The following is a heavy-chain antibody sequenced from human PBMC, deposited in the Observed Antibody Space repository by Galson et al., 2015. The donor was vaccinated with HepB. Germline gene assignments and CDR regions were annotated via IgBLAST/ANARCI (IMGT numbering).Heavy chain of an antibody. D-gene: IGHD6-13*01. V-gene: IGHV3-33*08. CDR3: ARGAAAAGTGEYFQH. CDR1: GFTVSSYG. J-gene: IGHJ1*01. CDR2: IWYDGSNK. Sequence: SLRLSCAASGFTVSSYGMHWVRQAPGKGLEWVAVIWYDGSNKYYADSVKGRFTISRDNSKNTLYLQMNSLRAEDTAVYYCARGAAAAGTGEYFQHWGQGTLVTVSS.